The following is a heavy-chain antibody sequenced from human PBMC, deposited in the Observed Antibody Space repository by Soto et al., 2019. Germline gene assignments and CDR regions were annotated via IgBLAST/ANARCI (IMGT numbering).Heavy chain of an antibody. CDR3: ARVDFGDYGEY. D-gene: IGHD4-17*01. J-gene: IGHJ4*02. V-gene: IGHV3-21*01. CDR2: ISSSSTYI. Sequence: PGGSLRLSCAASGFSFRVYSMNWVRQAPGKGLEWVSSISSSSTYIYYADSVKGRFTVSKDNAKNSLYLQMNSLRDEDSGVYFCARVDFGDYGEYWGQGALVTVSS. CDR1: GFSFRVYS.